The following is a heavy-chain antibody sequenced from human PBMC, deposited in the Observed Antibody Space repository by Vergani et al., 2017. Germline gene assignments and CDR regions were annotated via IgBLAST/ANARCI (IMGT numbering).Heavy chain of an antibody. Sequence: QVRLVESGGGVVQTGGSLRLSCEASGFTFSDYNMHGVRQAPGKGREWVAVIWYDGATRYMADAVKGRFTISRDNSKNTVNLQMNRLRADDTAVYFCGKDHSESYTTYYSFWSEPEFDSRAQGTLVTVAA. CDR2: IWYDGATR. J-gene: IGHJ4*02. D-gene: IGHD3-3*01. CDR3: GKDHSESYTTYYSFWSEPEFDS. CDR1: GFTFSDYN. V-gene: IGHV3-33*03.